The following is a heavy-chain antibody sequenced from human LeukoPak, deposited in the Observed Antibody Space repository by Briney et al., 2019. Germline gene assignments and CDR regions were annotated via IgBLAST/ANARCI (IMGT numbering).Heavy chain of an antibody. D-gene: IGHD5/OR15-5a*01. CDR1: GLAFSTYA. CDR3: AKARGSSVYEQFDY. V-gene: IGHV3-23*01. CDR2: ISTSGRAT. Sequence: GGSLRLSCAASGLAFSTYAMTWVRQAPEKGLQWVSTISTSGRATYYADSVEGRFTISRDNSKNTLYLQMNSLRADDTAVYCCAKARGSSVYEQFDYWGQGTQVTVSP. J-gene: IGHJ4*02.